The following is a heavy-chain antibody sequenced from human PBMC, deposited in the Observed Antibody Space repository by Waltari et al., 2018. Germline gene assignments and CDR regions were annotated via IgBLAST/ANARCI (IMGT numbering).Heavy chain of an antibody. CDR3: ARGVIGSCSGISCYRSGDF. Sequence: QVQLVESGGDVVQPGRSLRLSCAASGFNFSNYDMHWVRQAPGKGLEWVAVIAEGGANRCDAGSVNVLFTVSSDNAKNTLFRWMSNVGPDDTAVHYCARGVIGSCSGISCYRSGDFWGQGTLVTVSS. CDR1: GFNFSNYD. V-gene: IGHV3-30*15. J-gene: IGHJ4*02. CDR2: IAEGGANR. D-gene: IGHD2-2*01.